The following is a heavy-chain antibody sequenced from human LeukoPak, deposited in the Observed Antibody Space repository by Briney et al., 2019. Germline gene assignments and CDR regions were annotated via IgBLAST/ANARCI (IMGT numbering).Heavy chain of an antibody. CDR1: GFTLSSYA. J-gene: IGHJ3*02. CDR3: ARDPNSSSAFDI. D-gene: IGHD6-6*01. V-gene: IGHV3-23*01. Sequence: GGSLRLSCAASGFTLSSYAMSWVRQAPGKGLEWVSSISASGGSTNYADSVKGRFTISRDNSKNTVYLQMNSLRAEDTAVYYCARDPNSSSAFDIWGQGTMVTVSS. CDR2: ISASGGST.